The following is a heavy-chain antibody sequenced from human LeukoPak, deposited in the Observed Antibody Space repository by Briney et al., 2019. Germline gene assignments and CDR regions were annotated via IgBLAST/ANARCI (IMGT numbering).Heavy chain of an antibody. D-gene: IGHD1-26*01. Sequence: QAPGXXLEWVSYISSGSSTIYYADSVKGRFTISRDNAKDSLYLQMNSLRAEDTAVYFCARASGSYFNYWGQGTLVXV. V-gene: IGHV3-48*04. CDR3: ARASGSYFNY. J-gene: IGHJ4*02. CDR2: ISSGSSTI.